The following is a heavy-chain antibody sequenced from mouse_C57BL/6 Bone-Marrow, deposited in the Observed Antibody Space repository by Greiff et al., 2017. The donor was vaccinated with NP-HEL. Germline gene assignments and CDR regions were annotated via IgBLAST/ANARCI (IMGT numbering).Heavy chain of an antibody. V-gene: IGHV1-74*01. CDR2: IHPSDSDT. CDR1: GYTFTSYW. CDR3: AIWAPWFAY. J-gene: IGHJ3*01. Sequence: QVHVKQPGAELVKPGASVKVSCKASGYTFTSYWMHWVKQRPGQGLEWIGRIHPSDSDTNYNQKFKGKATLTVDKSSSTAYMQLSSLTSDDSAVYYCAIWAPWFAYWGQGTLVTVSA.